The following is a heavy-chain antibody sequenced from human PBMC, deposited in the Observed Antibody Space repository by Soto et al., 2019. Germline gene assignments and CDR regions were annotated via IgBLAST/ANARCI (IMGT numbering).Heavy chain of an antibody. CDR1: GGTFSSYA. J-gene: IGHJ6*02. Sequence: ASVKVSCKASGGTFSSYAISWVRQAPGQGLEWMGGIIPIFGTANYAQKFQGRVTITADESTSTAYMELSSLRSEDTAVYYCARLSYYDILTGYYGMDVWGQGTTVTVSS. CDR2: IIPIFGTA. V-gene: IGHV1-69*13. D-gene: IGHD3-9*01. CDR3: ARLSYYDILTGYYGMDV.